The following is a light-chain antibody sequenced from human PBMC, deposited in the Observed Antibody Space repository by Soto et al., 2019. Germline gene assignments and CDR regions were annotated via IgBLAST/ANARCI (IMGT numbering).Light chain of an antibody. Sequence: QSVLTQPRSVSGSPGQAVTISCTGTSSDVGGYNYVSWYQQHPGKAPKLMIYDVSKRPSGVPDRFSGSKSANTASLTISGLLAEDEADYNCCSYSGSYTFVFGTGTKVTVL. CDR2: DVS. V-gene: IGLV2-11*01. CDR1: SSDVGGYNY. CDR3: CSYSGSYTFV. J-gene: IGLJ1*01.